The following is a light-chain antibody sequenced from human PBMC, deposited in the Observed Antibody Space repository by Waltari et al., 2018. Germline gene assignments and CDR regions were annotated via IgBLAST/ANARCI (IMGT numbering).Light chain of an antibody. CDR1: QSVRSN. J-gene: IGKJ4*01. CDR2: GAS. Sequence: EIVMTQSPATLSVSPGERATLSCRASQSVRSNLAWYQQKPGQAPSLLIYGASTRATGFPARFSGSGSGTEFTLTISSLQSEDFAVYYCQQYNNWPPELTFGGGTKVEIK. CDR3: QQYNNWPPELT. V-gene: IGKV3-15*01.